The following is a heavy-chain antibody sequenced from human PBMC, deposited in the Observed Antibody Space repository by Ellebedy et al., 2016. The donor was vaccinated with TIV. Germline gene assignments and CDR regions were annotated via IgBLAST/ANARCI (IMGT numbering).Heavy chain of an antibody. V-gene: IGHV4-34*01. CDR1: GGPFSGNS. CDR2: INHSGST. Sequence: MPSEPLSLTCAVYGGPFSGNSWSWIRHPPGQGLEWIGEINHSGSTTYNPSLKSRVTISVDTSKNQFSLKLSSVTAADTAVYYCGIQLYSSGWPRYFDLWGRGTLVSVSS. J-gene: IGHJ2*01. D-gene: IGHD6-19*01. CDR3: GIQLYSSGWPRYFDL.